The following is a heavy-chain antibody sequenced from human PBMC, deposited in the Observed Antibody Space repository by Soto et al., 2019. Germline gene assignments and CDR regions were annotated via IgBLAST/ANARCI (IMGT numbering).Heavy chain of an antibody. D-gene: IGHD3-22*01. CDR2: INPNSGGT. Sequence: ASVKVSCKASGYTFTGYYMHWVRQAPGQGLEWMGWINPNSGGTNYAQKFQGWVTMTRDTSISTAYMELSRLRSDDTAVYYCARSRDYYDSSGYRYWGQGTLVTVSS. J-gene: IGHJ4*02. CDR1: GYTFTGYY. CDR3: ARSRDYYDSSGYRY. V-gene: IGHV1-2*04.